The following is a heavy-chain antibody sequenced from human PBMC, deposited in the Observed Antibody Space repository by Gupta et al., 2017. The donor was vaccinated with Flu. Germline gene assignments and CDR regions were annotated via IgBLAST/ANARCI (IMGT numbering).Heavy chain of an antibody. D-gene: IGHD5-12*01. CDR2: ISYDGSNT. J-gene: IGHJ6*03. CDR3: AKEERYSGYDDRDYYYMDV. V-gene: IGHV3-30*18. Sequence: WLEWVAVISYDGSNTYYADSVKGRFTISRDNSKNTLYLQMNSLRAEDTAVYYCAKEERYSGYDDRDYYYMDVWGKGTTVTVSS.